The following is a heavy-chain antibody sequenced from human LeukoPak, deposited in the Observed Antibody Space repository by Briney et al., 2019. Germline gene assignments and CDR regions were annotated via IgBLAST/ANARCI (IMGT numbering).Heavy chain of an antibody. V-gene: IGHV3-66*01. CDR3: ARDLNTARFDY. CDR2: IYGGGSP. CDR1: GFTVSSNY. Sequence: GGSLRLSCAASGFTVSSNYMNWVRQAPGKGLEWVSAIYGGGSPYYADSVKGRFTIPRDNSKNTLYLQMNSLRAEDTAVYYCARDLNTARFDYWGQGTLVTVSS. J-gene: IGHJ4*02. D-gene: IGHD5-18*01.